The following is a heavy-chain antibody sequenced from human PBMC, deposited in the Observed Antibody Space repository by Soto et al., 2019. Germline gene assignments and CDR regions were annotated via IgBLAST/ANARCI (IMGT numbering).Heavy chain of an antibody. CDR1: GDSVSSNSAA. CDR3: AGTTSLQWYYMDV. V-gene: IGHV6-1*01. J-gene: IGHJ6*03. Sequence: SQTLSLTCAISGDSVSSNSAAWNWIRESPSRGLEWLGRTYYRSRWYNDYAVSVKSRITVNPDTSKHQFSLHLNSVTPEDTAVYYYAGTTSLQWYYMDVWDKGTTVTVSS. D-gene: IGHD1-7*01. CDR2: TYYRSRWYN.